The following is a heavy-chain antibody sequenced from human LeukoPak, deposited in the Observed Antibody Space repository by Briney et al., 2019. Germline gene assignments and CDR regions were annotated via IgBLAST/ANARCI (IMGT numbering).Heavy chain of an antibody. J-gene: IGHJ4*02. CDR2: ISYDGSNK. V-gene: IGHV3-30*18. Sequence: GGSLRLSCAASGFTFSNYSMNWVRQAPGKGLEWVAVISYDGSNKYYADSVEGRFTISRDNAHNSLYLQMNSLRVEDTAVYYCAKGGHFDYWGPGTLVTVSS. CDR3: AKGGHFDY. CDR1: GFTFSNYS. D-gene: IGHD3-16*01.